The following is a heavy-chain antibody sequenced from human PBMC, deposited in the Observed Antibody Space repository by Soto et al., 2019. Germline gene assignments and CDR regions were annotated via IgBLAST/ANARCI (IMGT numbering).Heavy chain of an antibody. CDR3: AKDNYGKNDGDSLEM. D-gene: IGHD4-17*01. CDR2: ISVYNGKT. V-gene: IGHV1-18*01. J-gene: IGHJ3*02. Sequence: QVQLVQSGAEVKKPGASVKVSCKASGYTFTSFGITWVRQAPGQGLEWMGWISVYNGKTNYAQKLQGRVTVTRDTSTNPGYMELRSLRSDDTAVYYCAKDNYGKNDGDSLEMWGQGTMVTVSS. CDR1: GYTFTSFG.